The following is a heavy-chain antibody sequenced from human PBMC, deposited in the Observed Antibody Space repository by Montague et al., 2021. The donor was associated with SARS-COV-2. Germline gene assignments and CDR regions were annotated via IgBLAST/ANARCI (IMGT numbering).Heavy chain of an antibody. CDR1: GFSFAGYA. Sequence: SLRLSCAASGFSFAGYALSWVRQAPGQGLEWVSGISGGGASTYYGDSVQGRFTISRDNSKNTVYLQMNSLRAEDTVVYYCAKHSAFHPYYCDMHAWGQGTTVTVSS. CDR3: AKHSAFHPYYCDMHA. J-gene: IGHJ6*02. V-gene: IGHV3-23*01. D-gene: IGHD3-16*01. CDR2: ISGGGAST.